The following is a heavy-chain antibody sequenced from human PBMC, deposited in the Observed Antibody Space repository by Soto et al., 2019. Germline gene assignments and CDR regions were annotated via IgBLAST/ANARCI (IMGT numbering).Heavy chain of an antibody. Sequence: HPGGSLRLSCAASVFPFSSYGMHWVRQAPGKGLEWVAVIWYDGSNKYYADSVKGRFTISRDNSKNTLYLQMNSLRAEDTAVYYCARVGHDILTGPSNNYYYYGMDVWGQGTTVTVSS. CDR1: VFPFSSYG. J-gene: IGHJ6*02. D-gene: IGHD3-9*01. CDR2: IWYDGSNK. CDR3: ARVGHDILTGPSNNYYYYGMDV. V-gene: IGHV3-33*01.